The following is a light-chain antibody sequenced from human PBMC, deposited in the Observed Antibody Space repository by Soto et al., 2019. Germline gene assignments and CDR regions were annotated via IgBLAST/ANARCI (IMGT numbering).Light chain of an antibody. CDR1: QSISSW. J-gene: IGKJ4*01. CDR2: DAS. Sequence: DIQMTQSPSTLSASVGDRVTITCRASQSISSWLAWYQQRPGRAPEVLIYDASSLESGVPSRFSGSGSGTEFTLTISSLQPDDFATYYCQQYHSYPVTFGGGTKVDIK. V-gene: IGKV1-5*01. CDR3: QQYHSYPVT.